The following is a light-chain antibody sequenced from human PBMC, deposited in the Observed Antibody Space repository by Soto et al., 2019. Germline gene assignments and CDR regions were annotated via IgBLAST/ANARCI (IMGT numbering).Light chain of an antibody. CDR3: QQSFSSRWT. Sequence: DIQMTQSPSTLSGSVGDRVTITCRASQTISSWLAWYQQKPGKAPKLLIYKASSLESGVPSRFSGSGSGTEFTLTISSLQPDDFATYYCQQSFSSRWTFGQGTKVDI. CDR1: QTISSW. CDR2: KAS. V-gene: IGKV1-5*03. J-gene: IGKJ1*01.